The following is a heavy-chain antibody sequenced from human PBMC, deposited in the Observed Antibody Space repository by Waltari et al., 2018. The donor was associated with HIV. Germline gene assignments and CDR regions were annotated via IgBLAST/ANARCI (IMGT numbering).Heavy chain of an antibody. D-gene: IGHD2-2*01. V-gene: IGHV1-18*01. J-gene: IGHJ6*02. Sequence: QVQLVQSGTEVKKPGASVKVSCKASGYMFLSYGVSWVRQAPGQGLEWMGWIRAFNGNTNYAQKFQGRVTMTPDTTTGTATRGLGSRRSDDTAVYCCAGGGGVGCSSTTCDWTSMGVWGQGTTVTVSS. CDR3: AGGGGVGCSSTTCDWTSMGV. CDR1: GYMFLSYG. CDR2: IRAFNGNT.